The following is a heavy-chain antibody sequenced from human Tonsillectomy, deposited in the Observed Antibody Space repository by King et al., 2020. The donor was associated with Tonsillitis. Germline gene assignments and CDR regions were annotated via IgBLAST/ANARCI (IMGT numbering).Heavy chain of an antibody. J-gene: IGHJ6*03. Sequence: VQLVESGAEVKKPGASVKVSCKASGYTFTGYYMHWVRQAPGQGLEWMGWINPNSGGTNYAQKFQGRVTMTRGTSISTAYMELSRLRSDDTAVYYCASLGYCSSTSCYLGYYMDVWGKGTTVTVSS. CDR2: INPNSGGT. CDR1: GYTFTGYY. CDR3: ASLGYCSSTSCYLGYYMDV. D-gene: IGHD2-2*01. V-gene: IGHV1-2*02.